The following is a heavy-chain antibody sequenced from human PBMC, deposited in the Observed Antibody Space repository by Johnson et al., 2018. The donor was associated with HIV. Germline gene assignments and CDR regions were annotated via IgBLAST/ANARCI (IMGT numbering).Heavy chain of an antibody. D-gene: IGHD3-16*01. CDR1: QFMFSRYW. J-gene: IGHJ3*02. Sequence: QVQLVESGGGLVQPGGSLRLSCAASQFMFSRYWMTWVRQAPGKGLEWVAVISYDGSEKYYADSMKGRFTISRDSSKNTLYLQVNSLRAEDTAVYYCARGSRYTHDNDDVYLLHAFDIWGQGTVVTVSS. CDR2: ISYDGSEK. CDR3: ARGSRYTHDNDDVYLLHAFDI. V-gene: IGHV3-30*03.